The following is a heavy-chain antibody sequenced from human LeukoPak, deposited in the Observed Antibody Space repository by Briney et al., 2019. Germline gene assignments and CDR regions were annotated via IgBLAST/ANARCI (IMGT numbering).Heavy chain of an antibody. Sequence: SETLSLTCTVCGDSISSYYWSWLRQPPGKGVEWSGYIYYSGSTNYNPSLKTRVPISVDTSKTQFSLKLSSVTAADTAVYYCARGYCSSTSCLIGDYYFDYWGQGTLVTVSS. J-gene: IGHJ4*02. V-gene: IGHV4-59*01. CDR1: GDSISSYY. D-gene: IGHD2-2*01. CDR2: IYYSGST. CDR3: ARGYCSSTSCLIGDYYFDY.